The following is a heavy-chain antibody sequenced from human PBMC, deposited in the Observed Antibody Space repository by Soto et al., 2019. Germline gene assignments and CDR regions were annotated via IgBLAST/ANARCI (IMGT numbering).Heavy chain of an antibody. J-gene: IGHJ4*02. CDR2: IYWDDDK. Sequence: QITLEESGPPLVKPTQTLTLTCTFSGISLSTSGVNVGWIRQPPGKALEWLALIYWDDDKRYSPSLKSRLTITKDTSKNQVVLTMTNMDPVDTATYYCAHRRNSGTDFDYWGQLTLFTVSS. D-gene: IGHD1-26*01. CDR1: GISLSTSGVN. V-gene: IGHV2-5*02. CDR3: AHRRNSGTDFDY.